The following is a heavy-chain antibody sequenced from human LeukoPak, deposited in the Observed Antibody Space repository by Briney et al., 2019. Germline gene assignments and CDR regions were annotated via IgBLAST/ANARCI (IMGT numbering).Heavy chain of an antibody. D-gene: IGHD2-15*01. J-gene: IGHJ4*02. V-gene: IGHV3-43*02. CDR3: AKDLKGWWVPGDY. CDR1: GFNVDDYD. Sequence: GGSLRLSCVASGFNVDDYDMHWVRQPPGKGLEWVSVIRGNGGTTSHADSVKGRFTISRDNNKNSLYLQMNGLRTEDTALYYCAKDLKGWWVPGDYWGQGTLVTVSS. CDR2: IRGNGGTT.